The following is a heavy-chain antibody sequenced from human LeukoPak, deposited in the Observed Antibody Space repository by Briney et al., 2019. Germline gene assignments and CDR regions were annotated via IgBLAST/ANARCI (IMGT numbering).Heavy chain of an antibody. CDR1: GGSISSGGYY. Sequence: SQTLSLTCTVSGGSISSGGYYWSWISQHPGKGLEWIGYISYTGSTYYNPSLKSRVTISADTSKNQFSLKLSSVTAADTAVYYCARRVPGYGNDQWGQGTLVTVSS. CDR2: ISYTGST. V-gene: IGHV4-31*03. J-gene: IGHJ5*02. CDR3: ARRVPGYGNDQ. D-gene: IGHD5-18*01.